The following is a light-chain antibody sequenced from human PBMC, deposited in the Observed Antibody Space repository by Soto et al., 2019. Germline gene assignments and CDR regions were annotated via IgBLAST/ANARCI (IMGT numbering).Light chain of an antibody. CDR3: CSYASSVTV. CDR2: EVL. V-gene: IGLV2-23*02. J-gene: IGLJ3*02. Sequence: QSALTQPASVSGSPGQSITISCTGTSSDVGSYNLVSWYQQHPGKAPKLMIYEVLRRPSGVSNRFSGSKSGNTASLTISGLQSEDEADSYCCSYASSVTVFGGGTKLTVL. CDR1: SSDVGSYNL.